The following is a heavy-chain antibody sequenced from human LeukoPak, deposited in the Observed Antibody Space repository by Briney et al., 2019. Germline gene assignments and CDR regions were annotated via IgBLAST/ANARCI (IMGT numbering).Heavy chain of an antibody. Sequence: SQTLSLTCAISGDSVSSNSATWNWIRQSPSRGLEWLVRTYYRSKLYNNYAVSVKSRITINPDTSKNQFSLQLNSVTPEDTAVYYCAREGRGDIDFDYWGQGTLVTVSS. CDR1: GDSVSSNSAT. J-gene: IGHJ4*02. D-gene: IGHD2-15*01. CDR3: AREGRGDIDFDY. CDR2: TYYRSKLYN. V-gene: IGHV6-1*01.